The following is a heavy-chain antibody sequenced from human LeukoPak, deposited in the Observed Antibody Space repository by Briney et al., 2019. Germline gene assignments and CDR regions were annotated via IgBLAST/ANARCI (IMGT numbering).Heavy chain of an antibody. Sequence: GASVKVSCKASGYTFTSYGISWVRQAPGQGLEWMGWISAYNGNTNYAQKLQGRFTMTTDTSTSTAYMELRSLRSDDTAVYYCARDGGITMIVVDEHTLDYWGQGTLVTVSS. CDR3: ARDGGITMIVVDEHTLDY. CDR2: ISAYNGNT. D-gene: IGHD3-22*01. V-gene: IGHV1-18*01. CDR1: GYTFTSYG. J-gene: IGHJ4*02.